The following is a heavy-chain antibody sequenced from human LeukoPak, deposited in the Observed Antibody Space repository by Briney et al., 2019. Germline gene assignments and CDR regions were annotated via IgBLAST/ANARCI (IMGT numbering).Heavy chain of an antibody. Sequence: SETLSLTCAVYGGSFSGYYWSWIRQPPGKGLEWIGSIYHSGSTYYNPSLKSRVTISVDTSKNQFSLKLSSVTAADTAVYYCASSYTMIVVVDYWGQGTLVTVSS. V-gene: IGHV4-34*01. CDR2: IYHSGST. CDR1: GGSFSGYY. CDR3: ASSYTMIVVVDY. J-gene: IGHJ4*02. D-gene: IGHD3-22*01.